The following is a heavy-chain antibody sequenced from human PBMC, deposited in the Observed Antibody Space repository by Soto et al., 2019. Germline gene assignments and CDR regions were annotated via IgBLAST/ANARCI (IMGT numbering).Heavy chain of an antibody. J-gene: IGHJ5*02. CDR1: GGSISSGGYY. Sequence: SETLSLTCTVSGGSISSGGYYWSWIRQHPGKGLEWIGYIYYSGSTYYNPSLKSRVTISVDTSKNQFSLKLSSVTAADTAVYYCAREVMVYSSSWIWFDPWGQGTLVTVSS. V-gene: IGHV4-31*03. CDR3: AREVMVYSSSWIWFDP. D-gene: IGHD6-13*01. CDR2: IYYSGST.